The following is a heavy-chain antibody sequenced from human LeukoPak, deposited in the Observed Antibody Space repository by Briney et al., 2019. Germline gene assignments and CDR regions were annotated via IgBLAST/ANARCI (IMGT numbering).Heavy chain of an antibody. Sequence: PSETLSLTCTVSGYSISSGYYWGWIRQPPGKGLEWIGSIYHSGSTYYNPSLKSRVTISVDTSKNQFSLKLSSVTAADTAVYYCAREAGDIVPYNVDYYYMHVWGKGTTVTVSS. CDR2: IYHSGST. V-gene: IGHV4-38-2*02. D-gene: IGHD2-8*01. CDR3: AREAGDIVPYNVDYYYMHV. J-gene: IGHJ6*03. CDR1: GYSISSGYY.